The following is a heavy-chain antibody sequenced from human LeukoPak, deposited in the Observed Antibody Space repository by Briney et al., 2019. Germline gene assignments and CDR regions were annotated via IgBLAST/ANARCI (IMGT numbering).Heavy chain of an antibody. J-gene: IGHJ4*02. Sequence: ASVKVSCKASGYTFTSYGISWVRQAPGQGLEWMGWINPNSGGTNYAQKFQGRVTMTRDTSISTAYMELSRLRSDDTAVYYCARDQGGIRRYYFDYWGQGTLVTVSS. CDR1: GYTFTSYG. D-gene: IGHD3-16*02. CDR2: INPNSGGT. V-gene: IGHV1-2*02. CDR3: ARDQGGIRRYYFDY.